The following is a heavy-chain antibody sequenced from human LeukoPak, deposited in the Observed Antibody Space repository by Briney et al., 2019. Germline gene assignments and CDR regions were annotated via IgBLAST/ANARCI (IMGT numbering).Heavy chain of an antibody. D-gene: IGHD5-18*01. CDR2: ISYDGSNK. V-gene: IGHV3-30*18. J-gene: IGHJ6*04. Sequence: PGRSLRLSCAASGFTFSSYGMHWVRQAPGKGLEWVAVISYDGSNKYYADSVKGRFTISRDNSKNTLYLQMNSLRAEDTAVYYCAKGGDTAMVSSYYGMGVWGEGTTVTVSS. CDR3: AKGGDTAMVSSYYGMGV. CDR1: GFTFSSYG.